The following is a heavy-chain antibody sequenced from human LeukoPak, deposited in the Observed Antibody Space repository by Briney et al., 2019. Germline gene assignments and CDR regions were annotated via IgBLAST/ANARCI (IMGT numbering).Heavy chain of an antibody. CDR3: AIGGYCSSTSCYEGFDP. CDR1: GYSISSGYY. V-gene: IGHV4-38-2*01. CDR2: IYHSGST. D-gene: IGHD2-2*01. Sequence: SETLSLTCAVSGYSISSGYYWGWIRQPPGKGLEWIGSIYHSGSTYYNPSLKSRVTISVDTSKNQFSLKPSSVTAADTAVYYCAIGGYCSSTSCYEGFDPWGQGTLVTVSS. J-gene: IGHJ5*02.